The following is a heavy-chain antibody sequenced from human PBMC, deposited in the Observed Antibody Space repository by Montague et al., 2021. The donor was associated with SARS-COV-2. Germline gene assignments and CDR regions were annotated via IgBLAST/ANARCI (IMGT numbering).Heavy chain of an antibody. V-gene: IGHV3-23*03. CDR1: GFTFSSYA. CDR3: AKGQMSVAENFQH. J-gene: IGHJ1*01. Sequence: SLRLSCSASGFTFSSYAMNWVLQAPGKGLEWVSLIYNGDLDTFYXDSVEGRFTISRDNSNNMLYLQMSSLRAEDTAVYYCAKGQMSVAENFQHWGQGTLVNVSS. CDR2: IYNGDLDT.